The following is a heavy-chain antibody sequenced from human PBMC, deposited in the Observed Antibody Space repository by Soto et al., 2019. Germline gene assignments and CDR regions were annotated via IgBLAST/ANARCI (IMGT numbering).Heavy chain of an antibody. CDR1: GFSLSTSGVG. D-gene: IGHD5-18*01. CDR3: AHRNTGATFLNWFDP. V-gene: IGHV2-5*02. J-gene: IGHJ5*02. CDR2: IYWDDDK. Sequence: QITLKESGPTLVKPTQTLTLTCTFSGFSLSTSGVGVGWIRQPPGKALEWLALIYWDDDKRYSPSLNSRLNITKDTSKNQVVLTMTNLDPGYTATYYCAHRNTGATFLNWFDPWGQGTLGTVSS.